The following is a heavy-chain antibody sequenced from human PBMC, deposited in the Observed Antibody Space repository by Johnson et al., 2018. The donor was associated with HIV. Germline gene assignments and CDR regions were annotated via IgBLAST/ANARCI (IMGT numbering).Heavy chain of an antibody. CDR3: AIDCGCDCYSGSGAFDI. J-gene: IGHJ3*02. CDR2: ISWNSGSI. Sequence: VQLVESGGGVARPGGSLRLSCEGSGFIFDDYAMHWVRQAPGKGLEWVSGISWNSGSIGYADSVKGRFPISSGNAKNSLYLQMNSLRAEDTALYYCAIDCGCDCYSGSGAFDIWGQGTMVTVSS. V-gene: IGHV3-9*01. CDR1: GFIFDDYA. D-gene: IGHD2-21*01.